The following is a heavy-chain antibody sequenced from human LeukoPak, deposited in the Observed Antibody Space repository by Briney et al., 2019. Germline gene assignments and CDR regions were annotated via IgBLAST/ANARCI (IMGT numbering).Heavy chain of an antibody. Sequence: GRSLRLSCAASGFTFSSYGMHWVRQAPGKGLEWLAVIWYDGSNKYYADSVKGRFTISRDNYKNTLYLQMNSLRAEDTAVYYCARGAAAGTYNWFDPWGQGTLVTVSS. CDR3: ARGAAAGTYNWFDP. CDR2: IWYDGSNK. CDR1: GFTFSSYG. D-gene: IGHD6-13*01. J-gene: IGHJ5*02. V-gene: IGHV3-33*01.